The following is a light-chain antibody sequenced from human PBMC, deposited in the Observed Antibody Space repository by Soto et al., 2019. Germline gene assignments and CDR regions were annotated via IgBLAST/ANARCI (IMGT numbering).Light chain of an antibody. CDR1: QSTKTW. CDR2: KAS. V-gene: IGKV1-5*03. CDR3: QQYKSYAGRT. J-gene: IGKJ1*01. Sequence: DIQMTQSPSTLSASVGDRVTITCRASQSTKTWLAWYQQKPGKAPKLLISKASRLESGVPSRFSGSGSETEFTLTISSLQPDDFATYYCQQYKSYAGRTFGQGTKVEIK.